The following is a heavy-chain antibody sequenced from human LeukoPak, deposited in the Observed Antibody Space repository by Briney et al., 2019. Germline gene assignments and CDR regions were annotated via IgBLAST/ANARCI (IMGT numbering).Heavy chain of an antibody. CDR2: INPSGGST. D-gene: IGHD3-3*01. Sequence: ASVKVSCKASGYTFTGYYMHWVRQAPGQGLEWMGIINPSGGSTSYAQKFQGRVTMTRDTSTSTVYMELSSLRSEDTAVYYCATAPNDFWSGTYYFDYWGQGTLVTVSS. CDR3: ATAPNDFWSGTYYFDY. CDR1: GYTFTGYY. V-gene: IGHV1-46*01. J-gene: IGHJ4*02.